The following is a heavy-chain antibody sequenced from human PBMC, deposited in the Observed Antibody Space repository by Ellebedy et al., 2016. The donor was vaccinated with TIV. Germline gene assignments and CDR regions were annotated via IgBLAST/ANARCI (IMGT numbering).Heavy chain of an antibody. Sequence: MPSETLSLTCTVSGGSISSSSYYWGWIRQPPGKGLEWIGYIYYSGSTYYNPSLKSRVTISRDTSKNQFSLNLSSVTAADTAVYYCARGGDYFDYWGQGTLVTVSS. D-gene: IGHD1-26*01. CDR2: IYYSGST. CDR1: GGSISSSSYY. V-gene: IGHV4-39*07. J-gene: IGHJ4*02. CDR3: ARGGDYFDY.